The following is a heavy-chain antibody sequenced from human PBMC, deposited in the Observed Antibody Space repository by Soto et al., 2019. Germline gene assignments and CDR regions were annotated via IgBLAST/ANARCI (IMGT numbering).Heavy chain of an antibody. V-gene: IGHV4-31*03. Sequence: PSETLSLTCTVSGGSISSGGYYWSWIRQHPGKGLEWIGYIFYSGSTYYNPSLKSRVTISVDTSKNQFSLKLSSVTAADTAVYYCAREGQVVAATRPADYYYGMDVWGQGTTVTVSS. D-gene: IGHD2-15*01. CDR1: GGSISSGGYY. J-gene: IGHJ6*02. CDR3: AREGQVVAATRPADYYYGMDV. CDR2: IFYSGST.